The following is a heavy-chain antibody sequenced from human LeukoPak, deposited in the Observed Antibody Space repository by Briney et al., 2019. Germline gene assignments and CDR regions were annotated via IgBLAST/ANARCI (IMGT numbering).Heavy chain of an antibody. Sequence: PGGSLRLSCAASGFTFSSYAMSWVRQAPGKGLEWVSAISGSGGSTYYADSVKGRFTISRDNSKNTLYLQMNSLRAEDTAVYYCAKVGYYYDXSGYFYWGQGTLVTVSS. V-gene: IGHV3-23*01. CDR1: GFTFSSYA. CDR3: AKVGYYYDXSGYFY. CDR2: ISGSGGST. J-gene: IGHJ4*02. D-gene: IGHD3-22*01.